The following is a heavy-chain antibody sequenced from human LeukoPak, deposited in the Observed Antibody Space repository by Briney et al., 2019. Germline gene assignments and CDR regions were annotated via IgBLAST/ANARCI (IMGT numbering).Heavy chain of an antibody. CDR3: ARGTYYDSSGYSGVRLFDY. Sequence: GASVKVSCKASGYTFSGYYMHWVRQASGQGLEWMGWINPNTGRTNYAQNLQGRVTMTSDTSISTAYMELNSLRSDDTAVYYCARGTYYDSSGYSGVRLFDYWGQGTLLTVSS. CDR1: GYTFSGYY. V-gene: IGHV1-2*02. D-gene: IGHD3-22*01. J-gene: IGHJ4*02. CDR2: INPNTGRT.